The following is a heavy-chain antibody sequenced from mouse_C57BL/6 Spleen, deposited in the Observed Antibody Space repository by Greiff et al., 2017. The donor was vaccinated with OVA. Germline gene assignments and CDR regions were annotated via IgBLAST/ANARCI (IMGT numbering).Heavy chain of an antibody. J-gene: IGHJ3*01. Sequence: VKLLESGPGLVAPSQSLSITCTVSGFSLTSYGVDWVRQSPGKGLEWLGVIWGVGSTNYNSALKSRLSISKDNSKSQVFLKMNSLQTDDTAMYYCARQDYDYDGFAYWGQGTLVTVSA. D-gene: IGHD2-4*01. CDR2: IWGVGST. CDR3: ARQDYDYDGFAY. V-gene: IGHV2-6*01. CDR1: GFSLTSYG.